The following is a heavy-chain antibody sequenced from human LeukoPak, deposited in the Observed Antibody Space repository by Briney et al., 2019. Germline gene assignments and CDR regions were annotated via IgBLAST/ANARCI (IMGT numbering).Heavy chain of an antibody. V-gene: IGHV4-30-2*01. CDR2: IYHREST. J-gene: IGHJ5*02. D-gene: IGHD3-9*01. CDR3: ARDHYDILTGYRSGSWFDP. CDR1: GGSINSGGYS. Sequence: PSETLSLTCAVSGGSINSGGYSGRWIRQPPGKGLEGIGYIYHRESTYYNPSLKSRVTISVDRSKNQFSLKLSSVTAADTAVYYCARDHYDILTGYRSGSWFDPWGQGTLVTVSS.